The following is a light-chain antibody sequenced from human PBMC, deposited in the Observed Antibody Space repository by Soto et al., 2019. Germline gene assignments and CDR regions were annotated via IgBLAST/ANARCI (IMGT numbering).Light chain of an antibody. CDR1: QTIDSW. J-gene: IGKJ1*01. V-gene: IGKV1-5*03. CDR3: QHYNSYSEA. Sequence: DIQMTQSPSTLSASVGDRVTITCRDSQTIDSWLAWYQQRPGKPPNLLIYKASTLASGVPSRFSGSGSGTEFTLTISSLQPDDFATYYCQHYNSYSEALGQGTKVDI. CDR2: KAS.